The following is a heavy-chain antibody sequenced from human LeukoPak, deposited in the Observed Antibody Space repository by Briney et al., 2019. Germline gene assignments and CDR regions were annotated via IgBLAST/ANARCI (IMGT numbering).Heavy chain of an antibody. Sequence: SETLSITSTVSGGSISSGDYCLSWIRHPPGRGLEWIGYIYYSGSTYYNPSLRSRVTISVDTSKNQFSLKLSSVTAADTAVYYCAREEPDAFDIWGQGTMVTVSS. V-gene: IGHV4-30-4*01. J-gene: IGHJ3*02. CDR2: IYYSGST. CDR3: AREEPDAFDI. CDR1: GGSISSGDYC.